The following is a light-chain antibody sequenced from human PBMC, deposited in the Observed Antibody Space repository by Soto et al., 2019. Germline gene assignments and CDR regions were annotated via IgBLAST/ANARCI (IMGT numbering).Light chain of an antibody. V-gene: IGKV3-15*01. CDR3: QQRSNWPLT. CDR1: QSVSSN. Sequence: IVLTQSPGTLSLSPGERATLSCRASQSVSSNLAWYQQKPGQAPRLLVYGASTRATGIPARFSGSGSGTQFTLTISSLQSEDFAVYYCQQRSNWPLTFGGGTRVEI. CDR2: GAS. J-gene: IGKJ4*01.